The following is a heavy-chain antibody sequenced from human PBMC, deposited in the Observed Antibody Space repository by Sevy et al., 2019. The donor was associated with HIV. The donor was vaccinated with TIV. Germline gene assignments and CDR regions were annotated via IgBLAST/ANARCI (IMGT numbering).Heavy chain of an antibody. J-gene: IGHJ4*02. D-gene: IGHD3-10*01. CDR1: GFTFSTYA. Sequence: RGSLRLSCAASGFTFSTYAMTWVRQAPGKGLEWVSVISGSGGSTYYADSVQGRFTISRDNSKNTLYLQMNSLRPEDTAVYYCAKDRVSGTYYTGDFDCWGQGTLVTVSS. CDR2: ISGSGGST. V-gene: IGHV3-23*01. CDR3: AKDRVSGTYYTGDFDC.